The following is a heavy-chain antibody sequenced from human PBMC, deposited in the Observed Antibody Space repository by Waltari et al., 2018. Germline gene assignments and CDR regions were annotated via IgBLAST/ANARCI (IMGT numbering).Heavy chain of an antibody. D-gene: IGHD1-7*01. J-gene: IGHJ3*02. Sequence: EVQLVQSGAEVKKPGESLKISCKGSGYSFTSYWIGWVRQMPGKGLEWMGVIYPGDSVTRYSPSFQGQVTISADTSIRTAYLQWSSLKASDTAMYYCARVNWNYPSQNAFDIWGQGTMVTVSS. V-gene: IGHV5-51*01. CDR2: IYPGDSVT. CDR3: ARVNWNYPSQNAFDI. CDR1: GYSFTSYW.